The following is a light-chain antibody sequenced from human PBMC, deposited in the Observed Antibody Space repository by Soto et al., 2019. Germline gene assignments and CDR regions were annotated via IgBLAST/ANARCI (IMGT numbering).Light chain of an antibody. CDR1: QSISGW. V-gene: IGKV1-5*03. J-gene: IGKJ2*01. CDR3: QQYDTYLRT. CDR2: KAS. Sequence: DIQMTQSPSTLSASVGDRVTITCRASQSISGWLAWYQQKPGKAPKLLIYKASSLESGVPSRFSGSGSGTEFTLTISSLQRDDFATYYCQQYDTYLRTFGQGTKVDIK.